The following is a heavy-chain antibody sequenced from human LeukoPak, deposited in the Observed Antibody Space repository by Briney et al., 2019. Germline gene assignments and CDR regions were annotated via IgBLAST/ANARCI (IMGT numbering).Heavy chain of an antibody. CDR2: ISGSGGST. J-gene: IGHJ4*02. Sequence: GGSLRLSCAASGFTFSGYAMSWVRQAPGKGLEWVSAISGSGGSTYYADSVKGRFTISRDNSKNTLYLQMNSLRAEDTAVYYCAKDSLYDSSGYYPPYFDYWGQGTLVTVSS. CDR3: AKDSLYDSSGYYPPYFDY. D-gene: IGHD3-22*01. V-gene: IGHV3-23*01. CDR1: GFTFSGYA.